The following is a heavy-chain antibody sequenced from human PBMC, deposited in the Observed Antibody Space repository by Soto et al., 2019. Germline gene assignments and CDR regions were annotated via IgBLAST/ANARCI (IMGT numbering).Heavy chain of an antibody. V-gene: IGHV4-39*01. D-gene: IGHD6-19*01. CDR1: GASISSRTYY. CDR2: IYYTGST. Sequence: PSETLSLTCTVSGASISSRTYYWGWIRQPPGKGLEWIGNIYYTGSTYYNPSLKSRVTISVDTSKNQFSLKLSSVTAADTAVYYCARHASRLLTVTGGDYWGQGTLVTVSS. J-gene: IGHJ4*02. CDR3: ARHASRLLTVTGGDY.